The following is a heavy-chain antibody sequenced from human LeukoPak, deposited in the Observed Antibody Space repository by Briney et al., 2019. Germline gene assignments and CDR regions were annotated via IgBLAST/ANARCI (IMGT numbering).Heavy chain of an antibody. V-gene: IGHV3-23*01. J-gene: IGHJ6*02. D-gene: IGHD6-19*01. CDR2: ISGSGGST. CDR1: GFTFSSYA. CDR3: AKGGLDPSYYYGMDV. Sequence: GGSLRLSCAASGFTFSSYAMSCVRQAPGKGLEWVSAISGSGGSTYYADSVKGRFTISRDNSKNTLYLQMNSLRAEDTAVYYCAKGGLDPSYYYGMDVWGQGTTVTVSS.